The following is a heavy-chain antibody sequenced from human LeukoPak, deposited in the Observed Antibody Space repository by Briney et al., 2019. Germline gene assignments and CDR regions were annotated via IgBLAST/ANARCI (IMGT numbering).Heavy chain of an antibody. Sequence: PSETLSLTCTVSGGSISSSSYYWGWIRQPPGKGLEWIGSIYYSGSTYYNPSLKSRVTISVDTSKNQFSLKLSSVTAADTAVYYCARTPGSGWYWFFDYWGQGTLVTVSS. CDR3: ARTPGSGWYWFFDY. D-gene: IGHD6-19*01. V-gene: IGHV4-39*07. CDR2: IYYSGST. CDR1: GGSISSSSYY. J-gene: IGHJ4*02.